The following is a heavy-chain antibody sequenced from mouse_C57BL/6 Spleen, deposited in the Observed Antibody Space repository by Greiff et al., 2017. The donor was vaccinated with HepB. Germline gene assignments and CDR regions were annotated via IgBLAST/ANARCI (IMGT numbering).Heavy chain of an antibody. CDR3: ARWGDYGSSSFAY. CDR1: GYTFTSYW. Sequence: QVQLQQPGAELVMPGASVKLSCKASGYTFTSYWMHWVKQRPGQGLEWIGEIDPSDSYTNYNQKFKGKSTLTVDKSSSTAYMQLSSLTSEDSAVYDCARWGDYGSSSFAYWGQGTLVTVSA. D-gene: IGHD1-1*01. V-gene: IGHV1-69*01. CDR2: IDPSDSYT. J-gene: IGHJ3*01.